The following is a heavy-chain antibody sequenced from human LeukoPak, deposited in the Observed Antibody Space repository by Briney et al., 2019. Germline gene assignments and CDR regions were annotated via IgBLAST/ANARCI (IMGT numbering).Heavy chain of an antibody. CDR2: IYYSGST. V-gene: IGHV4-39*07. CDR1: GGSISSSSYY. CDR3: ARDRVRGSYFGPGMYNWFDP. Sequence: SETLSLTCTASGGSISSSSYYWGWIRQPPGKGLEWIGSIYYSGSTYYNPSLKSRVTISVDTSKNQFSLKLTSVTAADTAVYYCARDRVRGSYFGPGMYNWFDPWGQGTLVTVSS. J-gene: IGHJ5*02. D-gene: IGHD1-26*01.